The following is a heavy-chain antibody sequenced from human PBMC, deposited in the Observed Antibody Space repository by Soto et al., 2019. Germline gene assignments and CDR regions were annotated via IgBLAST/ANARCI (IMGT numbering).Heavy chain of an antibody. D-gene: IGHD3-22*01. CDR2: IIPIFGTA. CDR3: ARDLGRRVRSQVDP. V-gene: IGHV1-69*13. Sequence: SVKVSCKASGGTFSSYAISWVRQAPGQGLEWMGGIIPIFGTANYAQKFQGRVTITADESTSTAYMELSSLRSDDTAVYYCARDLGRRVRSQVDPWGQGTLVTVSS. CDR1: GGTFSSYA. J-gene: IGHJ5*02.